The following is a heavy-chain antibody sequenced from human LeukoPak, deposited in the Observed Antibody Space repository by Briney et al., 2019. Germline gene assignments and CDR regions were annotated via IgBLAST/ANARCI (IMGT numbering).Heavy chain of an antibody. CDR3: AKYYGDYAYYYYMDV. V-gene: IGHV3-23*01. Sequence: GGSLRLSCAASGFTFSSYAMSCVRQAPGKGLEWVSAISGSGGSTYYADSVKGRFTISRDNSKNTLYLQMNSLRAEDTAVYYCAKYYGDYAYYYYMDVWGKGTTVTVSS. D-gene: IGHD4-17*01. J-gene: IGHJ6*03. CDR2: ISGSGGST. CDR1: GFTFSSYA.